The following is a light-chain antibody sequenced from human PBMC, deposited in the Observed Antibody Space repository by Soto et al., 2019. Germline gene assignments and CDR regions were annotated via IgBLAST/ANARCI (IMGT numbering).Light chain of an antibody. CDR2: KAS. CDR3: QQYKSYPRT. Sequence: DIQMTQSPSTLPASVADRATITCRASQSISSWLAWYQQKQGKAPKLMIYKASSLESGVPSRFSGSGYGTEVNLTISSLQTDDFATYYCQQYKSYPRTFGQGTKVDIK. J-gene: IGKJ1*01. CDR1: QSISSW. V-gene: IGKV1-5*03.